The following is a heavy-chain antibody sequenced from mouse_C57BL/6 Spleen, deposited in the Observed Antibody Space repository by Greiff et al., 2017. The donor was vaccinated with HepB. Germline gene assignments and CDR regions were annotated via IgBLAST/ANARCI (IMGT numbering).Heavy chain of an antibody. V-gene: IGHV3-1*01. Sequence: EVQLVESGPGMVKPSQSLSLTCTVPGYSITSGYDWHWIRHFPGNKLEWMGYISYSGSTNYNPSLKSRISITHDTSKNHFFLKLNSVTTEDTATYYCAREEGTESYWYFDVWGTGTTVTVSS. D-gene: IGHD3-3*01. CDR3: AREEGTESYWYFDV. J-gene: IGHJ1*03. CDR1: GYSITSGYD. CDR2: ISYSGST.